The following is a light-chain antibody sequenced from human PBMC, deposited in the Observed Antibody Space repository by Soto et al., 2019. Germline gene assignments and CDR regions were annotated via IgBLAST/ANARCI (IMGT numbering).Light chain of an antibody. CDR3: CSYAGSYTLV. Sequence: QSVLTQPRSVSGSPGQSVTISCTGTSSDVGGYNYVSWYQQHPGKAPKLMIYDVSKRPSGVPDRFSGSKSGNTASLPISGLQYEDEADYYCCSYAGSYTLVFGGGTKVTVL. CDR2: DVS. J-gene: IGLJ2*01. CDR1: SSDVGGYNY. V-gene: IGLV2-11*01.